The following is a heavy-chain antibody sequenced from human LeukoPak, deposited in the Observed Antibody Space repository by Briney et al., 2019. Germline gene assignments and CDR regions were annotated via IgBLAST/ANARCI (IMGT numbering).Heavy chain of an antibody. J-gene: IGHJ4*02. Sequence: AASVKVSCKASGYTFTGYYMHWVRQAPGQGLEWMGWINPNSGGTNYAQKFQGRVTMTRDTSISTAYMELSRLRSDDTAVYYCARSFGLERGATPVDYWGQGTLVTVSS. D-gene: IGHD1-26*01. V-gene: IGHV1-2*02. CDR2: INPNSGGT. CDR3: ARSFGLERGATPVDY. CDR1: GYTFTGYY.